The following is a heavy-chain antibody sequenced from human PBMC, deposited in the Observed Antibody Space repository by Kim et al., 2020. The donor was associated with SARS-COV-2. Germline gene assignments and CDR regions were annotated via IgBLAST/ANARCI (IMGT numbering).Heavy chain of an antibody. D-gene: IGHD6-13*01. V-gene: IGHV1-46*01. Sequence: ASVKVSCKASGNTFTRYYIHWVRQAPGQGLEWMGIINPSDGSTSYAQKFLGRVTMTKDTSTSTVYMELSSLRSADTAVYYCASSSWYGALEYWGQGTLVTVSS. CDR3: ASSSWYGALEY. CDR2: INPSDGST. J-gene: IGHJ4*02. CDR1: GNTFTRYY.